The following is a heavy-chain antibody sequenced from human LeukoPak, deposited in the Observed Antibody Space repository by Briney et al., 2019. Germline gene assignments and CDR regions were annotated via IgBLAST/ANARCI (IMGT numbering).Heavy chain of an antibody. V-gene: IGHV3-66*01. CDR2: IYSGGST. D-gene: IGHD7-27*01. CDR3: ARKNWAYWYFDL. Sequence: PGGSLRLSCAASGFTFSDYYMSWIRQAPGKGLEWVSIIYSGGSTYYTDSVKGRFTISRDNSKNTLYLQMNSLRAEDTAVYYCARKNWAYWYFDLWGRGTLVTVSS. J-gene: IGHJ2*01. CDR1: GFTFSDYY.